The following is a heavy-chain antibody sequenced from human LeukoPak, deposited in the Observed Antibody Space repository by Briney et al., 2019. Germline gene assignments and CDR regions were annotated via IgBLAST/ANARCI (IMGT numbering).Heavy chain of an antibody. Sequence: ASVKVSCKASGYTFTSYGISWVRQAPGQGLEWMGWISAYNGNTNYAQKLQGRVTMTTDTSTSTAYMELRSLRSDDTAMYYCARFLTSYYGGNSEEEGNFDYWGQGTLVTVSS. D-gene: IGHD4-23*01. CDR3: ARFLTSYYGGNSEEEGNFDY. CDR2: ISAYNGNT. CDR1: GYTFTSYG. J-gene: IGHJ4*02. V-gene: IGHV1-18*01.